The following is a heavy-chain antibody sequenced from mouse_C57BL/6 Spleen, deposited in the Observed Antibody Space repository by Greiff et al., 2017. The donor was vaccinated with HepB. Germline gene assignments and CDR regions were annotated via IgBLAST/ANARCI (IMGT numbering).Heavy chain of an antibody. V-gene: IGHV5-6*01. D-gene: IGHD1-1*01. Sequence: EVKLMESGGDLVKPGGSLKLSCAASGFTFSSYGMSWVRQTPDKRLEWVATISSGGSYTYYPDSVKGRFTISRDNAKNTLYLQMSSLKSEDTAMYYCASLDYYGSSDYWGQGTTLTVSS. CDR1: GFTFSSYG. CDR3: ASLDYYGSSDY. J-gene: IGHJ2*01. CDR2: ISSGGSYT.